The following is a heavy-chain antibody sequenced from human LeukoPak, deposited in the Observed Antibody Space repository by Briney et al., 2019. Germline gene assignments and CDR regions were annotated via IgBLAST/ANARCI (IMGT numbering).Heavy chain of an antibody. V-gene: IGHV3-7*01. D-gene: IGHD4-23*01. J-gene: IGHJ4*02. CDR2: IKQDGSEK. CDR1: GFTFSSYW. CDR3: ARWTYGSNWYYFDY. Sequence: GGSLRLSCAASGFTFSSYWMSWVRQAPGKGLEWVANIKQDGSEKYYVDSVKGRFTISRDNAKNSLYLQMNSLRAEDTAVYYCARWTYGSNWYYFDYWGQGTLVTVSS.